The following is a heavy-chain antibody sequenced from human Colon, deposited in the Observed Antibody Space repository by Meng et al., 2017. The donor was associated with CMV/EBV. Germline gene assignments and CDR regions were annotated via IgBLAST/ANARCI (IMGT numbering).Heavy chain of an antibody. D-gene: IGHD6-13*01. CDR1: GFTFSSYS. Sequence: GESLKISCAASGFTFSSYSLNWVRLAPGKGLEWVASICHTSDTYYADSLKGRFTLSRDNAQNSVYLQMTSLTAEDTAVYYCARGWPPDFWGQGTLVTVSS. V-gene: IGHV3-21*06. J-gene: IGHJ1*01. CDR2: ICHTSDT. CDR3: ARGWPPDF.